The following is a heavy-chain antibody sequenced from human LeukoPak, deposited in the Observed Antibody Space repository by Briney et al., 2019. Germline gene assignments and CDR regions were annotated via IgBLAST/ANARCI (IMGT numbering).Heavy chain of an antibody. CDR2: IYYSGST. V-gene: IGHV4-59*12. D-gene: IGHD6-19*01. J-gene: IGHJ4*02. Sequence: SETLSLTCTVSGGSISSCYWSWIRQPPGKGLEWIGYIYYSGSTNYNPSLKSRVNISIDTSKNQFSLKLSSVTAADTAVYYCARDSSGWWYYFDYWGQGTLVTVSS. CDR1: GGSISSCY. CDR3: ARDSSGWWYYFDY.